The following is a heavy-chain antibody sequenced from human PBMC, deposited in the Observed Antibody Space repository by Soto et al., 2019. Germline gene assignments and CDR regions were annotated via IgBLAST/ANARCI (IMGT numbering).Heavy chain of an antibody. V-gene: IGHV1-69*02. Sequence: SVKVSCKASGGTFSSYTISWVRQAPGQGLELMGRIIPILCIANYAQKFQARVTITADKSTSTAYMELSSLRSEDTAVYYCARGTGIAVDRDYYYYGMDVWGQGTTVTVSS. CDR2: IIPILCIA. CDR1: GGTFSSYT. J-gene: IGHJ6*02. CDR3: ARGTGIAVDRDYYYYGMDV. D-gene: IGHD6-19*01.